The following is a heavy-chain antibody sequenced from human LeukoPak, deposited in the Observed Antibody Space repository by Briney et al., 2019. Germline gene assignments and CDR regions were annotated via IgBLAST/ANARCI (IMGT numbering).Heavy chain of an antibody. Sequence: SETLSLTCAVYGGSFSGYNWSWIRQPPGKGLEWIGEINHGGGTNYNPSLKSRVTISVDTSKNQFSLKLSSVTAADTAVYYCARRRERRRTDRFDYFDYWGQGALVAVSS. J-gene: IGHJ4*02. V-gene: IGHV4-34*01. D-gene: IGHD1-26*01. CDR3: ARRRERRRTDRFDYFDY. CDR1: GGSFSGYN. CDR2: INHGGGT.